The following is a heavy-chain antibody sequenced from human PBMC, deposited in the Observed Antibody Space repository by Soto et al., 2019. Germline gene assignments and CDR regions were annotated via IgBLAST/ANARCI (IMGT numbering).Heavy chain of an antibody. CDR1: GGSISNYY. Sequence: SDTLSLTCTVSGGSISNYYWTWIRQPPGKGLEWIGYIHYSGSTNYNPSLKSRVTISVDTSKNQFSLKLSSVTAADTAVYYCAKVPWADYGGIFDPWGQGTLLTVSS. J-gene: IGHJ5*02. CDR2: IHYSGST. V-gene: IGHV4-59*01. D-gene: IGHD4-17*01. CDR3: AKVPWADYGGIFDP.